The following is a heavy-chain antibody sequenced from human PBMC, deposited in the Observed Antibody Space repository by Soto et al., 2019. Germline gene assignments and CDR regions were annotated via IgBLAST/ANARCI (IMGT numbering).Heavy chain of an antibody. CDR3: ARKRACGDQFGQSVGMDV. D-gene: IGHD3-10*01. CDR1: GGSFSVYS. Sequence: PSKTLSLTCAVYGGSFSVYSWSWIRQPPGKGLEWIGEINHSGSTNYNPSLKSRVTISVDTSKNQFSLKLSSVTAADTAVYYCARKRACGDQFGQSVGMDVWGNGTLVP. V-gene: IGHV4-34*01. J-gene: IGHJ6*04. CDR2: INHSGST.